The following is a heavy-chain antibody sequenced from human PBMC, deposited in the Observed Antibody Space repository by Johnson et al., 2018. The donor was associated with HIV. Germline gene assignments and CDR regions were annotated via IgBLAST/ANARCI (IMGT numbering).Heavy chain of an antibody. D-gene: IGHD6-6*01. V-gene: IGHV3-11*01. J-gene: IGHJ3*02. CDR2: ISSSGSI. CDR1: GFTFSDYY. CDR3: ARDRSSSSHAFDI. Sequence: QVQLVESGGGLVKPGGSLRLSCAASGFTFSDYYMVSIRQAPGKGLEWLSYISSSGSIGYADSVKGRFSISRDNGKNSLYLQMNSLRAEDTALYYCARDRSSSSHAFDIWGQGTMVTVSS.